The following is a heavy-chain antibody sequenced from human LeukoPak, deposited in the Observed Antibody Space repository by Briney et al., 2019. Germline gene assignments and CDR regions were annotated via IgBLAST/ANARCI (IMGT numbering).Heavy chain of an antibody. CDR1: GGSISSSSYY. V-gene: IGHV4-39*07. Sequence: SETLSLTCTVSGGSISSSSYYWGWIRQPPGKGLEWIGSIYYSGSTYYNPSLKSRVTISVDTSKNQFSLKLSSVTAADTAVYYCARQKAVAGDWFGPCGQGTLVTVSS. CDR3: ARQKAVAGDWFGP. J-gene: IGHJ5*02. D-gene: IGHD6-19*01. CDR2: IYYSGST.